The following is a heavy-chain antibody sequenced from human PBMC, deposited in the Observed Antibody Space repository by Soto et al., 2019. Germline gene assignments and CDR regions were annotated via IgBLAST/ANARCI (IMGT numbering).Heavy chain of an antibody. Sequence: LSETLSLTCTVSGGSISSGGYYWSWIRQHPGKGLEWIGYIYYSGSTYYNPSLKSRVTISVDTSKNQFSLKLSSVTAADTAVYYCAREGIDILTGSKPLDYWGQGTLVTVSS. CDR1: GGSISSGGYY. CDR3: AREGIDILTGSKPLDY. CDR2: IYYSGST. D-gene: IGHD3-9*01. J-gene: IGHJ4*02. V-gene: IGHV4-31*03.